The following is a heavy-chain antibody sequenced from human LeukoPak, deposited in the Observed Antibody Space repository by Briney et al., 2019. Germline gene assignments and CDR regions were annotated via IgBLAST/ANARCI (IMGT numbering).Heavy chain of an antibody. CDR1: GFSFSHYS. CDR3: ARGLYGSGKYYFDY. J-gene: IGHJ4*02. V-gene: IGHV3-48*01. CDR2: ISSSSSTI. D-gene: IGHD3-10*01. Sequence: PGGSLRLSCAASGFSFSHYSINWVRQPPRRGLEWVSYISSSSSTIYYADSVKGRFTISRENAKNSLYLQMNSLRAEDTAVYYCARGLYGSGKYYFDYWGQGTLVTVSS.